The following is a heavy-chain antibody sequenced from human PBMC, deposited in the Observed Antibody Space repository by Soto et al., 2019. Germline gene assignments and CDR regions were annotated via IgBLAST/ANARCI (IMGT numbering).Heavy chain of an antibody. D-gene: IGHD1-1*01. CDR1: GYTFTSYG. J-gene: IGHJ3*02. CDR2: ISAYNGNT. CDR3: ARDKKIRRTLGAFDI. Sequence: ASVKVSCKASGYTFTSYGISWVRQAPGQGLEWMGWISAYNGNTNYAQKLQGRVTMTTDTSTSTAYMELRSLRSDDTAVYYCARDKKIRRTLGAFDIWGKGTMVTVSS. V-gene: IGHV1-18*01.